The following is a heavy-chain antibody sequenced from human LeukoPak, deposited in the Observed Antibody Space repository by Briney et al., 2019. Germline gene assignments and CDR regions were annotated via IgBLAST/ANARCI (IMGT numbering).Heavy chain of an antibody. CDR3: ARDSRQLLGAFDI. V-gene: IGHV3-48*03. CDR2: ISSSGSII. D-gene: IGHD2-2*01. Sequence: PGGSLRLSCPASGFTFSSYEMNWVRQAPGKGLEWVSYISSSGSIIYYADSVKGRFTISRDNAKNSLYLQMNSLRAEDTAVYYCARDSRQLLGAFDIWGQGTMVTVSS. J-gene: IGHJ3*02. CDR1: GFTFSSYE.